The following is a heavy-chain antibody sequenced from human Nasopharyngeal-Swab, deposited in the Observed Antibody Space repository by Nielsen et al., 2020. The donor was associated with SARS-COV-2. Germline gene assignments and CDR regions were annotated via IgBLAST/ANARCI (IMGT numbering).Heavy chain of an antibody. CDR2: INPNTGST. J-gene: IGHJ4*02. Sequence: ASLKVSCKASGYTFTCYFMHWVRQAPGQGLEWMGRINPNTGSTNYPQKFQGRVTMTRDTSISTVYMELNSLRSDDTVVYYCARAYGSGSSTDSYYFDYWGQGTLVTVSS. CDR1: GYTFTCYF. V-gene: IGHV1-2*05. D-gene: IGHD3-10*01. CDR3: ARAYGSGSSTDSYYFDY.